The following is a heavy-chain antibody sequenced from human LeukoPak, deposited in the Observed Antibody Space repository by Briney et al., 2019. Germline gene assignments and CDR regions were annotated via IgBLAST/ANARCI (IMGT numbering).Heavy chain of an antibody. CDR2: ITGSGGNT. J-gene: IGHJ4*02. CDR1: GFTFSNYA. D-gene: IGHD3-9*01. Sequence: GGSLRLSCAASGFTFSNYAMSWVRQAPGKGLEWVSAITGSGGNTYYADSVKGRFTISRDNSKNTVFLQMNSLRAEDTAVYYCAKWGDYDVLTGYYVSGYWGQGTLVTVSS. V-gene: IGHV3-23*01. CDR3: AKWGDYDVLTGYYVSGY.